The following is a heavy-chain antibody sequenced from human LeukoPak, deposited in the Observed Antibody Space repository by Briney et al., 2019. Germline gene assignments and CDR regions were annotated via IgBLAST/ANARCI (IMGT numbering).Heavy chain of an antibody. J-gene: IGHJ5*02. D-gene: IGHD6-19*01. V-gene: IGHV4-34*01. CDR3: ARAGHSSGWYVVRWFDP. CDR2: INHGGST. Sequence: SETLSLTCAVYGGSFSDYYWSWVRQPPGKGLEWIGEINHGGSTNVNPSLKSLVTISVDTSKSQFSLKLGSVTAADTAVYYCARAGHSSGWYVVRWFDPWGQGTLVTVSS. CDR1: GGSFSDYY.